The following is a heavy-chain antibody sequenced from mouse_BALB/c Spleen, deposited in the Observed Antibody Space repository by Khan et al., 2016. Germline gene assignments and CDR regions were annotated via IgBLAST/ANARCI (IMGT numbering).Heavy chain of an antibody. V-gene: IGHV9-3*02. Sequence: QIQLVQSGPELKKPGETVKISCKASGYTFTNYGMNWVKQAPGKGLKWMGWINTNTGEPTYAEEFKGRFAFSLETSASTAYLQINNLKNEDTATYFCARFYDYGSSYWDFDVWGAGTTVTVSS. CDR3: ARFYDYGSSYWDFDV. CDR1: GYTFTNYG. D-gene: IGHD1-1*01. J-gene: IGHJ1*01. CDR2: INTNTGEP.